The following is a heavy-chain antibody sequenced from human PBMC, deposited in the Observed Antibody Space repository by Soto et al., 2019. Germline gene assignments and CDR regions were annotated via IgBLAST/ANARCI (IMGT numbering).Heavy chain of an antibody. CDR2: INHSGST. Sequence: QVQLQQWGAGLLKPSETLSLTCAVYGGSFSGYYWTWIRQPPGTGLEWIGEINHSGSTNYNPSLKSRVTISVDTSKNQFSLKLTSVTAADTAVYYCARDKSTGLFVYWGQGTLVTVSS. CDR3: ARDKSTGLFVY. V-gene: IGHV4-34*01. D-gene: IGHD2-8*02. CDR1: GGSFSGYY. J-gene: IGHJ4*02.